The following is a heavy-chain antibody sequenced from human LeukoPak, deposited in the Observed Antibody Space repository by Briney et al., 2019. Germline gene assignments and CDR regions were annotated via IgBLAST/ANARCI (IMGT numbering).Heavy chain of an antibody. CDR3: ARDRRDGYNKLGY. V-gene: IGHV1-18*01. CDR2: ISAYNGNT. D-gene: IGHD5-24*01. CDR1: GYTFTSYG. J-gene: IGHJ4*02. Sequence: ASVKASCKASGYTFTSYGISWVGQAAGQGREWMGWISAYNGNTNYAQKLQGRVTMTTDTSTSTAYMELRSLRSDDTAVYCCARDRRDGYNKLGYWGQGTLVTVSS.